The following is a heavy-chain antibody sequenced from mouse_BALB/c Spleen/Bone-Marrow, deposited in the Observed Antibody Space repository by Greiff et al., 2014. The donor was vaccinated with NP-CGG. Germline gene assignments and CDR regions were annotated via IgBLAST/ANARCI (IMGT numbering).Heavy chain of an antibody. V-gene: IGHV1S135*01. J-gene: IGHJ4*01. CDR1: GYAFTSYN. CDR2: IDPYNGGT. Sequence: EVKLMESGPELVKPGASVKVSCKASGYAFTSYNMYWVKQSHGKSFEWIGYIDPYNGGTSYNQKFKGKATLTVDKSSSTAYMHLNSLTSEDSAVYYCARHPGYAIDYWGQGTSVTVSS. CDR3: ARHPGYAIDY.